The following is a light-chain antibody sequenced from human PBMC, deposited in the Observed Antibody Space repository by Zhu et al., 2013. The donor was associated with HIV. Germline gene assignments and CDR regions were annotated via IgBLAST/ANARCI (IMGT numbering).Light chain of an antibody. Sequence: DIQLTQSPSFLSASIGDRVTITCRASQVINTYLAWYQHEPGKAPRLLIYAASTLQTGVPSRFSGSGSGTEFTLTISSLQPDDFATYYCLQYDKYSNNFGQGTKLEIK. V-gene: IGKV1-9*01. CDR1: QVINTY. J-gene: IGKJ2*01. CDR3: LQYDKYSNN. CDR2: AAS.